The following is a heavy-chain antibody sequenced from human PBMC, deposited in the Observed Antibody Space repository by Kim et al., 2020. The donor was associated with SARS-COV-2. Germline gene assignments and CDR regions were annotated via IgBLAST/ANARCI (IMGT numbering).Heavy chain of an antibody. Sequence: GGSLRLSCAASGFTFSSYGMHWVRQAPGKGLEWVAVIWYDGRNKYYADSVKGRFTISRDNSKNTLYLQMNSLRAEDTAVYYCAREGATAMEMGAVDIWGQGTMVTVSS. J-gene: IGHJ3*02. CDR3: AREGATAMEMGAVDI. CDR1: GFTFSSYG. V-gene: IGHV3-33*08. CDR2: IWYDGRNK. D-gene: IGHD5-18*01.